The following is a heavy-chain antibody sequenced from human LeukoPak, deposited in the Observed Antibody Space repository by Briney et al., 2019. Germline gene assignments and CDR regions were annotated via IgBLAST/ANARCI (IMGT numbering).Heavy chain of an antibody. CDR1: GFTFSNAW. CDR2: IKSDGSST. J-gene: IGHJ4*02. CDR3: ARGGRYAYFLDY. D-gene: IGHD3-16*01. V-gene: IGHV3-74*01. Sequence: GGSLRLSCAGSGFTFSNAWMSWVRQAPGKGLEWAGRIKSDGSSTSYAESVKGRFTISRDNAKNTVYVHMNSLRDEDTAVYYCARGGRYAYFLDYWGQGTLVTVSS.